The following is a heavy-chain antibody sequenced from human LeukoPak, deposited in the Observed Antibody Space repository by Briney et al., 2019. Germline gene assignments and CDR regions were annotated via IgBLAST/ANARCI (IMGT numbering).Heavy chain of an antibody. J-gene: IGHJ4*02. CDR1: GFTFSSYG. D-gene: IGHD5-24*01. CDR2: IRYDGSNK. Sequence: AGGSLRLSCAASGFTFSSYGMHWVRQAPGKGLGWVAFIRYDGSNKYYADSVKGRFTISRDNSKMTLYMQMNSLRAEDTAVYYCANDGYRGYWGQGTLVTVSS. CDR3: ANDGYRGY. V-gene: IGHV3-30*02.